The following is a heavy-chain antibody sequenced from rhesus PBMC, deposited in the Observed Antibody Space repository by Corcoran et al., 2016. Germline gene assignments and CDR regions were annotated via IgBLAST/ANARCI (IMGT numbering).Heavy chain of an antibody. CDR2: ISGPTGST. CDR1: GGSFSGYY. CDR3: GRDYGSKGGFDY. Sequence: QVQLQESGPGLVKPSETLSLACAVSGGSFSGYYWGWIRQPPGKGLEWIGFISGPTGSTDYHPSLKSRVTISTDTSKNQVSLNLRSVTAADTAVYYCGRDYGSKGGFDYWGQGVLVTVSS. V-gene: IGHV4-165*01. J-gene: IGHJ4*01. D-gene: IGHD4-29*01.